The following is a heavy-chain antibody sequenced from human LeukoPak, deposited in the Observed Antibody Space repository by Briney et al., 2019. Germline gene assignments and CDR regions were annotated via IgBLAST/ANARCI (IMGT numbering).Heavy chain of an antibody. CDR3: AKDVIRYFDWLWYFDY. Sequence: GGSLRLSCAASGFTFSSYGMHWVRHAPGKGLEWVAVISYDGSNKYYADSVKGRFTISRDNSKNTLYLQMNSLRAEDTAVYYCAKDVIRYFDWLWYFDYWGQGTLVTVSS. CDR1: GFTFSSYG. D-gene: IGHD3-9*01. J-gene: IGHJ4*02. CDR2: ISYDGSNK. V-gene: IGHV3-30*18.